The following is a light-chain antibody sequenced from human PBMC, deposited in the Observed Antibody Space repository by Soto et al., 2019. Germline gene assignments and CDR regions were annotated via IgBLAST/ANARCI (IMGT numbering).Light chain of an antibody. J-gene: IGLJ2*01. V-gene: IGLV1-47*01. CDR1: SSNIGINY. CDR2: RNN. Sequence: QSVLTQPPSASGTPGQRVTISCSGSSSNIGINYVYWYQQLPGTAPKLLIYRNNQRPSGVPDRFSGSKSGTSASLAISGLRSEDEAVYYCAAWDGSLSGVVFGGGTKLTVL. CDR3: AAWDGSLSGVV.